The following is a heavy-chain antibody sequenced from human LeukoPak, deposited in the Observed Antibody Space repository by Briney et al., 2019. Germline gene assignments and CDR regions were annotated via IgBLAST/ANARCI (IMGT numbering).Heavy chain of an antibody. Sequence: PGGSLRLSCAASGFTFSSYWMNWVRQAPGKGLVWVSRIASDGSSTTYADSVKGRFSISRDNAKNTLYLQMNSLRAEDTAVYYCAGSSYSSSSSVWGQGTMVTVSS. CDR2: IASDGSST. J-gene: IGHJ3*01. CDR1: GFTFSSYW. V-gene: IGHV3-74*01. D-gene: IGHD6-6*01. CDR3: AGSSYSSSSSV.